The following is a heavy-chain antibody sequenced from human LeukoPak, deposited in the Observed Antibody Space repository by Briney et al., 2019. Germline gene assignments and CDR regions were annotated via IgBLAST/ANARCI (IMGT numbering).Heavy chain of an antibody. J-gene: IGHJ5*02. D-gene: IGHD6-13*01. Sequence: PGRSLRLSCAASGFTVSSNYMSWVRQAPGKGPEWVSVIYSGGSTSYADSVKGRFTISRDNAKNTLYLQMNSLRAEDTAVYYCARESGIAAALDLWGQGTLVTVSS. CDR1: GFTVSSNY. CDR3: ARESGIAAALDL. CDR2: IYSGGST. V-gene: IGHV3-66*01.